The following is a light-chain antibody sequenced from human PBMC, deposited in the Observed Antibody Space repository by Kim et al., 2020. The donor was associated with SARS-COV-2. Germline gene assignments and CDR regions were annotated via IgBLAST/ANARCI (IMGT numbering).Light chain of an antibody. J-gene: IGLJ2*01. CDR3: AAWDDSLKGVI. CDR2: SNN. V-gene: IGLV1-44*01. CDR1: SSNIGTNT. Sequence: ELTQPPSASGTPGQRVAISCSGSSSNIGTNTGTWYQQLPGTAPKLLIYSNNQRPSGVPDRFSGSKSGTSASLAISGLQSEDEADYYCAAWDDSLKGVIFGGGTKLTVL.